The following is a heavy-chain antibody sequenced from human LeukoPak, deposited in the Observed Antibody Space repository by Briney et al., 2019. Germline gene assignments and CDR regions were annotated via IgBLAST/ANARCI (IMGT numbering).Heavy chain of an antibody. V-gene: IGHV3-48*03. CDR1: GFTFSSYE. D-gene: IGHD6-19*01. CDR3: ARDFGCSGWYPYYFDY. J-gene: IGHJ4*02. Sequence: GGSLRLSCAASGFTFSSYEMNWVRQAPGKGLEWVSYISSSGSTIYYADSVKGRFTISRDNAKNSLYLQMNSLRAEDTAVYYCARDFGCSGWYPYYFDYWGRGTLVTVSS. CDR2: ISSSGSTI.